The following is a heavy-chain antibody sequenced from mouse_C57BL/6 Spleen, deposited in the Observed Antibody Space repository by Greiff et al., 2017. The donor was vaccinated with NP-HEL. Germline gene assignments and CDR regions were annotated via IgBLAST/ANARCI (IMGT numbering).Heavy chain of an antibody. D-gene: IGHD2-10*02. CDR3: ARRGSSSIYGYFDV. V-gene: IGHV1-18*01. CDR2: INPNNGGN. J-gene: IGHJ1*03. CDR1: GYTFTDYN. Sequence: EVKLMESGPELVKPGASVKIPCKASGYTFTDYNMDWVKQSHGKRLEWIGDINPNNGGNIYNQKFKCKATLTVANSSRTANMELRSLTSYDTAVSYCARRGSSSIYGYFDVWGTGTTVTVSS.